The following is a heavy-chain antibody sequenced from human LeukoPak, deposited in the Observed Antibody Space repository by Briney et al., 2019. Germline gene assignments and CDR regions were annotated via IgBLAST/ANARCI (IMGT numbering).Heavy chain of an antibody. Sequence: ASVKVSCKASGYTFTGYYMHWVRQAPGQGLEWMGWINPNSGGTNYAQKFQGRVTMTRDTSISTAYMELSRLRSDDTVVYYCARDRDITIFGVVIRRGFDPWGQGTLVTVSS. J-gene: IGHJ5*02. CDR3: ARDRDITIFGVVIRRGFDP. V-gene: IGHV1-2*02. CDR1: GYTFTGYY. D-gene: IGHD3-3*01. CDR2: INPNSGGT.